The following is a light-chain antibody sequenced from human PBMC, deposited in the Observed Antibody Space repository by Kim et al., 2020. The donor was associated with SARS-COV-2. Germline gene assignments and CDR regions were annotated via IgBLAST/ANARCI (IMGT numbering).Light chain of an antibody. V-gene: IGLV1-40*01. CDR1: SSNIGANYE. Sequence: QSVTISCTGSSSNIGANYEVHWYQQLPGTAPKLLMYGNNNRPSGVPDRFSGSKSGTSASLAITGLQAEDEADYYCQSFDSSLRGRVFGGGTQLTVL. J-gene: IGLJ3*02. CDR2: GNN. CDR3: QSFDSSLRGRV.